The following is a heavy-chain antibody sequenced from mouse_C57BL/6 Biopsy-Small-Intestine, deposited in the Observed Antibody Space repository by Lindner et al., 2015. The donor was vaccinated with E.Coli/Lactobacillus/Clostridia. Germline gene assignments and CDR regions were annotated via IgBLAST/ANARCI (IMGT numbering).Heavy chain of an antibody. J-gene: IGHJ4*01. CDR2: IWTGGGT. CDR1: GFSLTSYA. Sequence: VHLQESGPGLVAPSQSLSITCTVSGFSLTSYAISWVRQPPGKGLEWLGVIWTGGGTNYNSALKSRLSISKDNSKSQVFLKMNSLQTDDTARYYCAREGYSNYYYAMDYWGQGTSVTVSS. D-gene: IGHD2-5*01. CDR3: AREGYSNYYYAMDY. V-gene: IGHV2-9-1*01.